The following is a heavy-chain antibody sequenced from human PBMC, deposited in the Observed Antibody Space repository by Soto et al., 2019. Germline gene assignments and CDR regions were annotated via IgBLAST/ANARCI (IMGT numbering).Heavy chain of an antibody. V-gene: IGHV3-30*04. CDR2: ISYHGSDK. Sequence: VQLVGSGGGVVQPGRSLRLSCVASGFSFSSFAMHWVRQAPGKGLEWVAVISYHGSDKYYADSVRGRFIVSRDNSQNTVYLQMNSLRVEDTAVYYCASVLDYWGQGIMVTVSS. J-gene: IGHJ4*02. CDR3: ASVLDY. D-gene: IGHD3-10*02. CDR1: GFSFSSFA.